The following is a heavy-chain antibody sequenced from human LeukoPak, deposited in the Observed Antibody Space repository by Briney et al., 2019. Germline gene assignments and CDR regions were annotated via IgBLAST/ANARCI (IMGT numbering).Heavy chain of an antibody. D-gene: IGHD3-10*01. V-gene: IGHV1-2*02. CDR2: INPNSGGT. Sequence: VASVKVSCKASGYTFTGYYMHWVRQAPGQGLEWMGWINPNSGGTNYAQKFQGRVTMTRDTSISTAYMELSRLRSDDTAVYYCAREGYYGSDNWFDPWGQGTLVTVSS. CDR3: AREGYYGSDNWFDP. CDR1: GYTFTGYY. J-gene: IGHJ5*02.